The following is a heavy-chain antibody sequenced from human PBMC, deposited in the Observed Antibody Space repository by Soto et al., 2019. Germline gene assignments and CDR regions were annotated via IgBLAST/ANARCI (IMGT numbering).Heavy chain of an antibody. Sequence: PGGSLRLSCAASGFTFSSSAMHWVRQAPGKGLEWVATISHDGINKYYADSMKGPFTISRDNSKNTLYLQMNTLRPEDTAVYYCARGADWFDSWGQGTLVTVS. CDR3: ARGADWFDS. CDR1: GFTFSSSA. CDR2: ISHDGINK. V-gene: IGHV3-30-3*01. J-gene: IGHJ5*01.